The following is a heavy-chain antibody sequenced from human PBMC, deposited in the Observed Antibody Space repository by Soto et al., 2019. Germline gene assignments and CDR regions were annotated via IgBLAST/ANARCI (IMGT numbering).Heavy chain of an antibody. CDR1: GFTFTRYS. CDR3: ARESEDLTSNFDY. V-gene: IGHV3-21*06. CDR2: ISSTTNYI. Sequence: GGSLRLSCAASGFTFTRYSMNWVRQAPGKGLEWVSSISSTTNYIYYGDSMKGRFTISRDNAKNSLYLEMNSLRAEDTAVYYCARESEDLTSNFDYWRQRTLVTVSS. J-gene: IGHJ4*02.